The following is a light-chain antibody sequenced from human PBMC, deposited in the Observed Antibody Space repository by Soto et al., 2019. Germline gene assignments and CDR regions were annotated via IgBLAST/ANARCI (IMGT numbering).Light chain of an antibody. J-gene: IGKJ1*01. CDR1: QDISDD. Sequence: AIQMTQSPSSLSASVGDRVTITCRASQDISDDVGWYQQTPGKAPKLLISGASRLQSGVPSRFSGSGSGAAFTLTITSPRPEDSATYYCLQTHNYPRTFGQGTKVEI. CDR2: GAS. V-gene: IGKV1-6*01. CDR3: LQTHNYPRT.